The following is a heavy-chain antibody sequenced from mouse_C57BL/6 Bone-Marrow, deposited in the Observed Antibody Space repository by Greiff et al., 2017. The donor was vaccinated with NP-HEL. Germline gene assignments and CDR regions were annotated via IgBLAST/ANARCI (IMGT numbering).Heavy chain of an antibody. CDR3: DQIYDGWYFDV. D-gene: IGHD1-1*01. CDR1: GYAFSSSW. V-gene: IGHV1-82*01. J-gene: IGHJ1*03. Sequence: QVQLQQSGPELVKPGASVKISCKASGYAFSSSWMNWVKQRPGKGLEWIGRIYPGDGDTNYNGTFKGKATLTADKSSSTAYMQLSSLTSEDSAVYFCDQIYDGWYFDVWGTGTTVTVSA. CDR2: IYPGDGDT.